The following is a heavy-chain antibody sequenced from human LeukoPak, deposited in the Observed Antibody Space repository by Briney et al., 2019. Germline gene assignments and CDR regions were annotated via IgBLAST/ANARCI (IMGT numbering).Heavy chain of an antibody. J-gene: IGHJ3*02. CDR2: ISAYNGNT. CDR3: ARGRDYGGNVDAFDI. Sequence: ASVKVSCKASGYTFTSYGISCVRQAPGQGLEWMGWISAYNGNTNYAQQLQGRVTMTTVTSTSTAYMELRSLRSDDTAVSSCARGRDYGGNVDAFDIWGQGTMVTVSS. D-gene: IGHD4-23*01. V-gene: IGHV1-18*01. CDR1: GYTFTSYG.